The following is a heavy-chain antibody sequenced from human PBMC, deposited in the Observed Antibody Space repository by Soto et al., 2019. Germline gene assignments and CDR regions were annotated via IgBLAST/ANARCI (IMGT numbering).Heavy chain of an antibody. CDR3: ARGGLEPFDH. CDR1: GFTFGNYL. Sequence: LRLSCAASGFTFGNYLMHLVRQAPGKGLVWVSRISDYGRINYADSVKDRFIISRDDARSELYLQLNDLRVEDTATYYCARGGLEPFDHWGQGALVTVSS. J-gene: IGHJ4*02. D-gene: IGHD1-1*01. CDR2: ISDYGRI. V-gene: IGHV3-74*01.